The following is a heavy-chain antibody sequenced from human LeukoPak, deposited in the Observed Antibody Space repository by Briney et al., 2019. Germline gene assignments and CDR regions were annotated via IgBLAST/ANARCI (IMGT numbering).Heavy chain of an antibody. CDR2: IRSKAYGGTT. CDR3: TRDLPQYQLFPPLFDY. CDR1: GFTFGDYA. Sequence: GGSLRLSCTASGFTFGDYAMSWFRQAPGKGLEWVGFIRSKAYGGTTEYAASVKGRFTISRDDSKSIAYLQMNSLKTEDTAVYYCTRDLPQYQLFPPLFDYWGQGTLVTVSS. D-gene: IGHD2-2*01. J-gene: IGHJ4*02. V-gene: IGHV3-49*03.